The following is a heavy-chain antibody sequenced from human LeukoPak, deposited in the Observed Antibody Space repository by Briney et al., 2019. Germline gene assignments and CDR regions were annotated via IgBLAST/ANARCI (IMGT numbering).Heavy chain of an antibody. V-gene: IGHV4-31*03. CDR3: AASYSSSWPAVDY. Sequence: SQTLSLTCTVSGGSISSGSYYWSWIRQHPGKGLEWIGYIYYSGSAYYNPSLKSRVTISVDTSKNQFSLKLSSVTAADTAVYYCAASYSSSWPAVDYWGQGTLVTVSS. CDR1: GGSISSGSYY. D-gene: IGHD6-13*01. CDR2: IYYSGSA. J-gene: IGHJ4*02.